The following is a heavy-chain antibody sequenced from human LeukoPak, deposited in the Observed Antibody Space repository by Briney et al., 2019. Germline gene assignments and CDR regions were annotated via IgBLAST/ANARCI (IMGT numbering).Heavy chain of an antibody. CDR1: GGSISSGGYH. CDR2: IYYTGIT. J-gene: IGHJ3*02. D-gene: IGHD4-17*01. CDR3: ARTTVTTRTAFDI. V-gene: IGHV4-31*03. Sequence: PSETLSLTCIVSGGSISSGGYHWSWIRQHPGKGLEWIGYIYYTGITYYNPSLKSRVTISLDTSKNQFSLKLSSMTAADTAVYYCARTTVTTRTAFDIWGQGTMVTVSS.